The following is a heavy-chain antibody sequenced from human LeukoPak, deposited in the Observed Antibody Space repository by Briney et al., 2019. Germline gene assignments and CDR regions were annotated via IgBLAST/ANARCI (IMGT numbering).Heavy chain of an antibody. CDR1: GYTFTSYD. J-gene: IGHJ5*02. CDR2: MNPNSGNT. V-gene: IGHV1-8*01. D-gene: IGHD4-11*01. CDR3: ARGLRLGSKPSWSDP. Sequence: ASVKVSCKASGYTFTSYDINWVRQATGQGLEWMGWMNPNSGNTGYAQKFQGRVTMTRNTSISTAYMELSSLRSGDTAVYYCARGLRLGSKPSWSDPWGQGTLVTVSS.